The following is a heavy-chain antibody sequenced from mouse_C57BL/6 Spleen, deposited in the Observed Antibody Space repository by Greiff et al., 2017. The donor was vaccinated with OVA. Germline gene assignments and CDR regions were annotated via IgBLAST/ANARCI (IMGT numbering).Heavy chain of an antibody. CDR1: GFSLTSYA. V-gene: IGHV2-9-1*01. CDR2: IWTGGGT. CDR3: AKKPSSGYHCAMDY. Sequence: VQLQESGPGLVAPSQCLSITCTASGFSLTSYAISWVRQPPGKGLEWLGVIWTGGGTNYNSALKSRPSISKDNSKSQDFLNMNSLQTDDTAGYYCAKKPSSGYHCAMDYWGQGTSVTVSS. D-gene: IGHD3-2*02. J-gene: IGHJ4*01.